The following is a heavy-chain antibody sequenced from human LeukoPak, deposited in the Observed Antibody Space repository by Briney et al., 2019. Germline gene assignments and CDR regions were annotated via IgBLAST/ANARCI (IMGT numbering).Heavy chain of an antibody. Sequence: GGSLRLSRAASGFTFSSYAKSWVRQAPGKGLEWVSAISGSGGSTYYADSVKGRFTISRDNSKNTLYLQMNSLRAEDTAVYYCAKDGPFIVAASWGQGTLVTVSS. CDR2: ISGSGGST. CDR3: AKDGPFIVAAS. J-gene: IGHJ4*02. CDR1: GFTFSSYA. V-gene: IGHV3-23*01. D-gene: IGHD5-12*01.